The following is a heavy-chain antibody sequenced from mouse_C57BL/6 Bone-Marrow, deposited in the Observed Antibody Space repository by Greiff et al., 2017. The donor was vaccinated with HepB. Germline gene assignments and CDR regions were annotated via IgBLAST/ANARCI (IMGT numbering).Heavy chain of an antibody. CDR2: INPNNGGT. J-gene: IGHJ1*03. D-gene: IGHD1-3*01. Sequence: EVQLQQSGPELVKPGASVKISCKASGYTFTDYYMNWVKQSHGKSLEWIGDINPNNGGTSYNLKFKGKATLTVDKSSSTAYMELRSLTSEDSAVYYCAREGYNPFDWYFDVWGTGTTVTVSS. CDR3: AREGYNPFDWYFDV. CDR1: GYTFTDYY. V-gene: IGHV1-26*01.